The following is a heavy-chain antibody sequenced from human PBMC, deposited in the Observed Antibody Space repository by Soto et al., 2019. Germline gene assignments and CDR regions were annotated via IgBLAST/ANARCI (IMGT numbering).Heavy chain of an antibody. CDR2: VQYSGST. CDR3: ARERRDGQKCYFDY. Sequence: PSETLSLTCTVSGGSIRSTDYCWGWIRQPPGKGPVFIGSVQYSGSTYYNPSLKSRVTMSVDTSKNQFSLRLSSVTAADTAVYYCARERRDGQKCYFDYWGQGTLVTVSS. CDR1: GGSIRSTDYC. V-gene: IGHV4-39*07. J-gene: IGHJ4*02.